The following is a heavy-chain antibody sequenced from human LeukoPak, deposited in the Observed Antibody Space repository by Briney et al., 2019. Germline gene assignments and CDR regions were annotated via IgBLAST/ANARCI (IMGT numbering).Heavy chain of an antibody. J-gene: IGHJ4*02. CDR1: GYRFTNYW. CDR3: ARRRDLYSGSYYPFDY. D-gene: IGHD1-26*01. Sequence: GESLQISFKGSGYRFTNYWIGWVRQMPGKGLEWMGIIYPGDSETRYSPSFQGQVTISADKSISTAYLQWSSLKASDTAMYYCARRRDLYSGSYYPFDYWGQGTLVTVSS. CDR2: IYPGDSET. V-gene: IGHV5-51*01.